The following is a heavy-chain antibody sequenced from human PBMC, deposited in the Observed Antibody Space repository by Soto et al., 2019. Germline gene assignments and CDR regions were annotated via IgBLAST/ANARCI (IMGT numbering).Heavy chain of an antibody. J-gene: IGHJ6*03. V-gene: IGHV1-18*01. CDR3: ARRREHYAILTGQMGYYMDV. D-gene: IGHD3-9*01. CDR1: GYTFTSYG. CDR2: ISAYNGNT. Sequence: QVQLVQSGAEVKKPGASVKVSCKASGYTFTSYGISWVRQAPGQGLEWMGWISAYNGNTNYAQKLQGRVTMTTDTSTSTAYMELRSLRSDDTAVYYCARRREHYAILTGQMGYYMDVWGKGTTVTVSS.